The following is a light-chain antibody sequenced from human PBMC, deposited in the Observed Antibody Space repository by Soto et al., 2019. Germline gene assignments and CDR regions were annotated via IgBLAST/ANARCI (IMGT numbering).Light chain of an antibody. J-gene: IGKJ5*01. CDR3: QQSSSSPPIT. V-gene: IGKV1-39*01. CDR1: QNIDNY. CDR2: AAS. Sequence: DIQLTQSPSSLSASLGDRVTISCRASQNIDNYLHWYQQKSRKAPTVLMYAASVLRDGVPSRFSGSGFGTEFTLTINNLQPEDFATYYCQQSSSSPPITFGQGTRLDI.